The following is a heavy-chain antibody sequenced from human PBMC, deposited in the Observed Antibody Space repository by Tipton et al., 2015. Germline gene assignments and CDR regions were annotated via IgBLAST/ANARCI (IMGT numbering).Heavy chain of an antibody. D-gene: IGHD3-22*01. Sequence: TLSLTCTVSGGSVSSGLYYWHWIRRPPGKGLEWIGSIYSSVNTHFTTNYNPSLKSRVTISVDTSKNHFSLILTSVTAADTAVYYCARDVLYSGFYALDIWGQGRMVNVSS. CDR2: IYSSVNTHFTT. CDR3: ARDVLYSGFYALDI. CDR1: GGSVSSGLYY. V-gene: IGHV4-61*03. J-gene: IGHJ3*02.